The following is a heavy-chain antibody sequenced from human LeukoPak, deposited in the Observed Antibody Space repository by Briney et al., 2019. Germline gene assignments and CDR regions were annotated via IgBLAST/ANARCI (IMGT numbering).Heavy chain of an antibody. J-gene: IGHJ4*02. CDR3: TSVSGWFGELTEIDY. Sequence: GGSLRLSCAASDFTFSNAWMNWVRQAPGKGLEWVGRIKSKSDGGTRDYAAPVKDRFTISRDDSKNMLYLEMNSLKTEDTAVYYCTSVSGWFGELTEIDYWGQGTLVTVSS. D-gene: IGHD3-10*01. CDR1: DFTFSNAW. V-gene: IGHV3-15*07. CDR2: IKSKSDGGTR.